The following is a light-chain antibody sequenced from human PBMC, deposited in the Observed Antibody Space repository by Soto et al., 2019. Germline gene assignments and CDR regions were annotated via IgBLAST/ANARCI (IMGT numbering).Light chain of an antibody. CDR3: QAWDSSTGV. V-gene: IGLV3-1*01. Sequence: SYELTQPPSVSVSPGQTASITCSGDKLGDKYASWYQQKSGQSPVLVIYQDNKRPSGIPERFSGSNSGNTATLTISGTQAMDEADYYCQAWDSSTGVFGTGTKLTVL. CDR2: QDN. CDR1: KLGDKY. J-gene: IGLJ1*01.